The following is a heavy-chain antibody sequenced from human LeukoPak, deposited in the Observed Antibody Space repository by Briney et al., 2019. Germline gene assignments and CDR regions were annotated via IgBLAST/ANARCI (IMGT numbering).Heavy chain of an antibody. CDR1: GFTFSSYS. J-gene: IGHJ5*02. CDR3: ARDGAVGNWFDP. CDR2: ISSSSSYI. D-gene: IGHD1-26*01. Sequence: GGSLRLSCAASGFTFSSYSMNWVRQAPGKGLEWVSSISSSSSYIYYADSVKGRFTISRDNAKNSLYLQMNSLRAEDTAVYYCARDGAVGNWFDPWGQGTLVTVSS. V-gene: IGHV3-21*01.